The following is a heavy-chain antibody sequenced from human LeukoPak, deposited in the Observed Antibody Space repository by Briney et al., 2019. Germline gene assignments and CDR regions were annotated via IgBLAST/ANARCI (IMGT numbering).Heavy chain of an antibody. J-gene: IGHJ4*02. CDR1: GFTVSSNH. CDR3: ARIRYSYYFDY. CDR2: IYSGDST. D-gene: IGHD1-1*01. Sequence: GGSLRLSCAASGFTVSSNHMSWVRQAPGKGLEWVSVIYSGDSTYYADSVKGRFTISRDNSKNTLYLQMNSLRAEDTAVYYCARIRYSYYFDYWGQGTLVTVSS. V-gene: IGHV3-53*01.